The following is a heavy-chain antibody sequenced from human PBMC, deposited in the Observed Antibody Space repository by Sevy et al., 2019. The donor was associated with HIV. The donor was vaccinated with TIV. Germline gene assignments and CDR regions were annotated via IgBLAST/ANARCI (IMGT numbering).Heavy chain of an antibody. Sequence: GGSLRLSCAASGFTFSSYSMNWVRQAPGKGLEWVSYISSSSSTIYYADSVMGRFTISRDKAKNSLYLQMNSLRDEDTAVYYCAREEAARHSPFDYWGQGTLVTVSS. CDR2: ISSSSSTI. D-gene: IGHD6-6*01. CDR3: AREEAARHSPFDY. J-gene: IGHJ4*02. CDR1: GFTFSSYS. V-gene: IGHV3-48*02.